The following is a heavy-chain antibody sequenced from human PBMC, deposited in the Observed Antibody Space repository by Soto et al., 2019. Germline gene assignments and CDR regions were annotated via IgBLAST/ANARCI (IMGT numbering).Heavy chain of an antibody. D-gene: IGHD5-18*01. J-gene: IGHJ3*02. CDR2: IIPILGIA. Sequence: QVQLVQSGAEVKKPGSSVKVSCKASGGTFSSYTISWVRQAPGQGLEWMGRIIPILGIANNAQKFQGRVTITADKSTSTAYMELSSLRSEDTAVYYCARGYGEDGYAFDIWGQGTMVTVSS. V-gene: IGHV1-69*02. CDR1: GGTFSSYT. CDR3: ARGYGEDGYAFDI.